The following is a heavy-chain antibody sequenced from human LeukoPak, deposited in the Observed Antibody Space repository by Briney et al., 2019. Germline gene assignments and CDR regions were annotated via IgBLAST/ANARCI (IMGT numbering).Heavy chain of an antibody. Sequence: GGSLRLSCAASGFTFRRYAMSWVRQAPGKGLEWVSTLYNTGNTYYADSVKGRFSISRDNSKNTLFLQMNSLRAEDTAVYYCARLTPAAGRLYFVDWGPGTLVTVSS. CDR2: LYNTGNT. CDR3: ARLTPAAGRLYFVD. D-gene: IGHD6-13*01. V-gene: IGHV3-23*05. CDR1: GFTFRRYA. J-gene: IGHJ4*02.